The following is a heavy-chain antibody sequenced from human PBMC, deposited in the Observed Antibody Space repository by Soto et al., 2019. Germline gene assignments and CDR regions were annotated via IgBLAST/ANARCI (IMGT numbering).Heavy chain of an antibody. CDR1: GFSLSTSGVG. Sequence: QITLKESGPTLVKPTQTLTLTCTFSGFSLSTSGVGVGWIRQPPGKALEWLALIYWDDDKRYSPSLKSRLSITKDTSKNHAVLTMTNMEPVDTATYYCAHMVAYGYYDSSGYSFLHYWGPGTRSPSP. CDR3: AHMVAYGYYDSSGYSFLHY. D-gene: IGHD3-22*01. CDR2: IYWDDDK. V-gene: IGHV2-5*02. J-gene: IGHJ4*02.